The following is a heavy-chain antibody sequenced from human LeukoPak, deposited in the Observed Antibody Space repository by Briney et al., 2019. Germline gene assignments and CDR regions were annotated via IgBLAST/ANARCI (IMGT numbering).Heavy chain of an antibody. D-gene: IGHD4-23*01. V-gene: IGHV4-39*02. J-gene: IGHJ4*02. CDR1: GGSIGNSAYF. CDR2: VYYSGTT. CDR3: ARFLYGGDVDY. Sequence: SETLSLTCTVSGGSIGNSAYFWGWIRRPPGKGLDWIGNVYYSGTTYYNPSLKSRVIISVDTSKNHFSLNLSSLTAADTAVYYCARFLYGGDVDYWGQGTLVTVSS.